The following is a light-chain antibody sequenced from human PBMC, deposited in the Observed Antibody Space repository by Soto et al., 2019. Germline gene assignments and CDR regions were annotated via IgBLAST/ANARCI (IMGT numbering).Light chain of an antibody. CDR3: QQSYSTPPGT. V-gene: IGKV1-39*01. CDR2: DAS. J-gene: IGKJ2*01. Sequence: DIQMTQSPSSLSASVGDRVTITCRASQSISNYLNWYQQKPGKAPNLLIYDASSLQSGVPSRFSGSGSGTDFTLTISSLQPEDFATYYCQQSYSTPPGTFGQGTKVDTK. CDR1: QSISNY.